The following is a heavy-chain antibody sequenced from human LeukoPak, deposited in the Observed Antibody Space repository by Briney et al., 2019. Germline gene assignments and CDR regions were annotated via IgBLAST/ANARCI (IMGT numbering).Heavy chain of an antibody. J-gene: IGHJ3*01. CDR2: ISYDGSKT. V-gene: IGHV3-30*04. CDR1: GFNFSLYA. D-gene: IGHD2-15*01. CDR3: AREYCSGGTCYGAFDL. Sequence: GGSLRLSCAASGFNFSLYAIHWVRQAPGKGLGWVAVISYDGSKTYEADSVKGRFTISRDNSKNTLYLQMNSLRAEDTAVYYCAREYCSGGTCYGAFDLWGQGTMVTVSS.